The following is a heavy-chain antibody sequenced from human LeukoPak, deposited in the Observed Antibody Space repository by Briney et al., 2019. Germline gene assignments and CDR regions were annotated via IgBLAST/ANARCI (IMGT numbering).Heavy chain of an antibody. CDR2: ISGSGGST. Sequence: GGSLRLSCAASGFTFSSYAMSWVRQAPGNGLERVSAISGSGGSTYYADSVKGRFTISRDNSKNTLYLQMNSLRAEDTAVYYCAKGSFHYDILTGYADYFDYWGQGTLVTVSS. D-gene: IGHD3-9*01. J-gene: IGHJ4*02. V-gene: IGHV3-23*01. CDR3: AKGSFHYDILTGYADYFDY. CDR1: GFTFSSYA.